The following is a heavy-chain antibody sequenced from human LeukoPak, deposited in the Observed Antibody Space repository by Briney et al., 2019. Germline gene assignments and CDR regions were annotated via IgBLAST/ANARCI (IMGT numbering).Heavy chain of an antibody. J-gene: IGHJ4*02. CDR2: IYSGGST. V-gene: IGHV3-66*04. CDR1: GFSFSAYT. CDR3: ARRGYGDYAPFDY. D-gene: IGHD4-17*01. Sequence: GGSLRLSCAASGFSFSAYTMSWVRQAPGKGLEWVSIIYSGGSTYYADSVKGRFTISRDNSKNTLYLQMNSLRAEDTAVYYCARRGYGDYAPFDYWGQGTLVTVSS.